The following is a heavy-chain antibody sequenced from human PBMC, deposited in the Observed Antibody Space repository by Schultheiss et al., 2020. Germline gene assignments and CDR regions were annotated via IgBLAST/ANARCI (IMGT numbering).Heavy chain of an antibody. V-gene: IGHV4-59*12. CDR3: ARDPPSNYDILTGYYPDWYFDL. Sequence: SETLSLTCTVSGGSISSYYWSCIRQPPGKGLEWIACLYYSGSTNYNPSLKSRSTMSVDTSKNQFSLTLSSVTAADSAVYYCARDPPSNYDILTGYYPDWYFDLWCRGALVTVSS. CDR1: GGSISSYY. CDR2: LYYSGST. J-gene: IGHJ2*01. D-gene: IGHD3-9*01.